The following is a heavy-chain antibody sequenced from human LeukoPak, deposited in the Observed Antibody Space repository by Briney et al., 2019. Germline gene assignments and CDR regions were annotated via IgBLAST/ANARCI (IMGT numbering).Heavy chain of an antibody. J-gene: IGHJ4*02. CDR3: ARESTAHIVVVTAVDY. V-gene: IGHV3-21*01. D-gene: IGHD2-21*02. Sequence: GRSLRLSCTASGFTFSSYSMNWVRQAPGKGLEWVSSIISSSSYIYYADSVKGRFTISRDNAKNSLYLQMNSLRAEDTAGDYCARESTAHIVVVTAVDYWGQGTLVTVSS. CDR1: GFTFSSYS. CDR2: IISSSSYI.